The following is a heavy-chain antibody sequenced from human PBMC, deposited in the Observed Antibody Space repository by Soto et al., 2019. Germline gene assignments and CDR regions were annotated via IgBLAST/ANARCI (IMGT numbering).Heavy chain of an antibody. J-gene: IGHJ4*02. V-gene: IGHV5-51*01. CDR3: ARHKWHTAIGEPFDY. D-gene: IGHD5-18*01. CDR2: IYPGDSDT. CDR1: GYSFTSYW. Sequence: GESLKISCKGSGYSFTSYWIGWVRQMPGKGLEWMGIIYPGDSDTRYSPSFQGQVTISADKSISTAYLQWSSLKASDTAMYYCARHKWHTAIGEPFDYWGQGTLVTVSS.